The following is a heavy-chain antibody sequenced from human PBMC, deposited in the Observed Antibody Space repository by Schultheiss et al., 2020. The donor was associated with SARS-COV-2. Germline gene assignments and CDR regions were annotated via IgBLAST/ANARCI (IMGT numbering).Heavy chain of an antibody. CDR3: ARNTVSVGGYNWFDP. D-gene: IGHD1-14*01. Sequence: SETLSLTCAVYGGSLSDYYWSWIRQTPGKGLEWIGEINHSGSTSYNPSLKSRVTISVDTSKKQFSLKLSSVTAADTAVYYCARNTVSVGGYNWFDPWGQGTLVTVSS. J-gene: IGHJ5*02. V-gene: IGHV4-34*01. CDR1: GGSLSDYY. CDR2: INHSGST.